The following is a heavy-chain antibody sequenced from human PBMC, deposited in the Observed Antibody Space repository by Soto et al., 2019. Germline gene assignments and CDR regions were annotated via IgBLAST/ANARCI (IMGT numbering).Heavy chain of an antibody. V-gene: IGHV4-4*02. CDR3: AREVYGYSNYATSHLDI. J-gene: IGHJ3*02. CDR2: IYHSGST. D-gene: IGHD4-4*01. CDR1: GGSISSSNW. Sequence: PSETLSLTCAVSGGSISSSNWWSWVRQPPGKGLEWIGEIYHSGSTNYNPSLKSRVTISVDKSKNQFSLKLSSVTAADTAVYYCAREVYGYSNYATSHLDIWGQGTMVTVSS.